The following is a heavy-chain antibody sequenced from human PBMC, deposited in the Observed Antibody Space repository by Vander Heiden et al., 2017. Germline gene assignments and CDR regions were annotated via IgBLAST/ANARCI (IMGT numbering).Heavy chain of an antibody. D-gene: IGHD3-22*01. J-gene: IGHJ2*01. CDR2: ISSSSSTI. Sequence: LSCAASGFTLSSYSMNWVRQAPGKGLEWVSYISSSSSTIYYADSMKDQFAISRGNAKNSLYLQMNSLRVEDTAVYYCATSLYYCDSSGYCPPWDWYFDLWGRGTLVTVSS. V-gene: IGHV3-48*01. CDR3: ATSLYYCDSSGYCPPWDWYFDL. CDR1: GFTLSSYS.